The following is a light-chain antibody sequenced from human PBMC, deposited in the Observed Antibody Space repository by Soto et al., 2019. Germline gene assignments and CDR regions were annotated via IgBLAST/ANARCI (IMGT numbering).Light chain of an antibody. CDR2: EVS. CDR3: RSYAGGRSLV. CDR1: SNDVGGYKF. V-gene: IGLV2-8*01. J-gene: IGLJ3*02. Sequence: QSALTQPPSASGSPGQSVTISCTGTSNDVGGYKFVSWHQHHPGKAPKLIIYEVSERPSGVPDRFSGSKSGNTASLTVSGLHAEYEADYYCRSYAGGRSLVLGGGTKLTVL.